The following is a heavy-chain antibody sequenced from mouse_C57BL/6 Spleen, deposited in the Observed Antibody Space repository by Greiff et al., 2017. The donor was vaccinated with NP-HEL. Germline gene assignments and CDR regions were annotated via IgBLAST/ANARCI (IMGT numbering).Heavy chain of an antibody. CDR2: ISSGGDYI. CDR3: TRGRAAHALDN. Sequence: EVKLVESGEGLVKPGGSLKLSCAASGFTFSSYAMSWVRQTPEKRLEWVAYISSGGDYIYYADTVKGRFTIPRDNARNTLYLQMSSLTSEDTAMYYCTRGRAAHALDNWGQGTTLTVSS. V-gene: IGHV5-9-1*02. CDR1: GFTFSSYA. J-gene: IGHJ2*01. D-gene: IGHD3-2*02.